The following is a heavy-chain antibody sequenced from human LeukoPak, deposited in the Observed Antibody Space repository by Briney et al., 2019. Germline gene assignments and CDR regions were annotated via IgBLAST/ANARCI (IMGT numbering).Heavy chain of an antibody. CDR3: ARDRTGQQLISRKDYYYMDV. Sequence: GGSLRLSCTVSGFTVSSNSMSWVRQAPGKGLEWVAFIYSDNTHYSDSVKGRFTISRDNSKNTLYLKMNSLRAEDTAVYYCARDRTGQQLISRKDYYYMDVWGKGTTVTISS. J-gene: IGHJ6*03. V-gene: IGHV3-53*01. CDR2: IYSDNT. CDR1: GFTVSSNS. D-gene: IGHD4-11*01.